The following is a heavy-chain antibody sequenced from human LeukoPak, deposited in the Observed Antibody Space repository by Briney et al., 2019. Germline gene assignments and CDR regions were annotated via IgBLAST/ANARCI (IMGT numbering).Heavy chain of an antibody. D-gene: IGHD6-13*01. V-gene: IGHV3-48*04. Sequence: GGSLRLSCAASGFTFSSYSMNWVRQAPGKGLEWVSSISSSGSTIYYADSVKGRFTISRDNAKNSLYLQMNSLRAEDTAVFYCAGGAYSSSWYAFDIWGQGTMVTVSS. J-gene: IGHJ3*02. CDR3: AGGAYSSSWYAFDI. CDR1: GFTFSSYS. CDR2: ISSSGSTI.